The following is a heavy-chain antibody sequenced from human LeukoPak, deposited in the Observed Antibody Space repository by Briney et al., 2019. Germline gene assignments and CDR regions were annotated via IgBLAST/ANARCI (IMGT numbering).Heavy chain of an antibody. CDR1: GYTFTGYY. J-gene: IGHJ4*02. D-gene: IGHD2-15*01. V-gene: IGHV1-2*02. Sequence: GASVKVSCKASGYTFTGYYMHWVRQAPGQGLEWMGWINPNSGGTNHAQKFQGRVTITADESTSTAYMELSSLRSEDTAVYYCARDRREGTPDYWGQGTLVTVSS. CDR2: INPNSGGT. CDR3: ARDRREGTPDY.